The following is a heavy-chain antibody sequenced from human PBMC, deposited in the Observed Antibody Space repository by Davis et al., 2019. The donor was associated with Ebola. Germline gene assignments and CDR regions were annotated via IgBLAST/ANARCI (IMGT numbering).Heavy chain of an antibody. Sequence: SRVTISVDTSKNQFSLNLSSVTAADTAVYYCAIGRPGYPYFFDNWGQGTLVTVSS. J-gene: IGHJ4*02. CDR3: AIGRPGYPYFFDN. V-gene: IGHV4-34*01. D-gene: IGHD3-9*01.